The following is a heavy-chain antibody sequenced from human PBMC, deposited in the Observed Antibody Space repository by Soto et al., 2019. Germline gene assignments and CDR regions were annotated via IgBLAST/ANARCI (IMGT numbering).Heavy chain of an antibody. CDR1: GVNFSTWG. CDR3: ANLRNLLSYSSCDS. J-gene: IGHJ4*02. D-gene: IGHD1-7*01. CDR2: ISDDGSNQ. Sequence: PGVPLTVSCGAAGVNFSTWGMHWFSQAPGQEPEWVAVISDDGSNQNYADSVKGRFTISRDNSKNTLYLQMNSLRAEDTAVYYCANLRNLLSYSSCDSWGQGTLVPFSS. V-gene: IGHV3-30*18.